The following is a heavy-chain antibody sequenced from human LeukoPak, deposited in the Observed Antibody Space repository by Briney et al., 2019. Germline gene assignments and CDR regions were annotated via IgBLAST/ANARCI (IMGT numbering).Heavy chain of an antibody. J-gene: IGHJ6*03. CDR2: LYPGDSDT. D-gene: IGHD4-17*01. V-gene: IGHV5-51*01. CDR3: ATSTTMSYYYYYMDV. Sequence: GKSLKISCKGSGYSFTSYWIGWVRQMPGKGREWRGILYPGDSDTRYSPSFQGQVTISADKSITTAYLQWSSLKASDTAMYYCATSTTMSYYYYYMDVWGKGTTVTVSS. CDR1: GYSFTSYW.